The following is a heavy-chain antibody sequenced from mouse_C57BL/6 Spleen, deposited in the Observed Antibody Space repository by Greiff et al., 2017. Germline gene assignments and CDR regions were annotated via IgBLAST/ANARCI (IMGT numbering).Heavy chain of an antibody. CDR3: ARENYSNFFFDY. J-gene: IGHJ2*01. D-gene: IGHD2-5*01. CDR1: GFTFSSYG. Sequence: EVKLVESGGDLVKPGGSLKLSCAASGFTFSSYGMSWVRQTPDKRLEWVATISSGGSYTYYPDSVKGRFTISSDNAKNTLYLQMSSLKSEDTAMYYCARENYSNFFFDYWGQGTTLTVSS. CDR2: ISSGGSYT. V-gene: IGHV5-6*01.